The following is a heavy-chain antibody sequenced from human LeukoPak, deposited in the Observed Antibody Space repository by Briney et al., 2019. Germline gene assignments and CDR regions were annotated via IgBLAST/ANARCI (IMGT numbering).Heavy chain of an antibody. CDR2: IVVGSGNT. J-gene: IGHJ3*02. CDR1: GFTFTSSA. Sequence: SVKVSCKASGFTFTSSAMQWVRQARGQRLEWIGWIVVGSGNTNYAQKFQERVTITRDMSTSTAYMELSSLRSEDTAVYYCAADVDFADAFDIWGQGTMVTVSS. V-gene: IGHV1-58*02. CDR3: AADVDFADAFDI. D-gene: IGHD3-3*01.